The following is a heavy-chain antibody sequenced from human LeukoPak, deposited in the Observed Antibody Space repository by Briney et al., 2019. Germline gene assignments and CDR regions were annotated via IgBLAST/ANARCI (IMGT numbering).Heavy chain of an antibody. D-gene: IGHD2-8*01. V-gene: IGHV3-7*03. CDR1: GFTFSSHW. CDR2: IKQDGSEK. Sequence: PGGSLRLSCAASGFTFSSHWMSWVRQAPGKGLEWVANIKQDGSEKYYVDSVKGRFTISRDNAKNSLYLQMNSLRAEDTAVYYCARVXLEWYYFDYWGQGTLVTVSS. CDR3: ARVXLEWYYFDY. J-gene: IGHJ4*02.